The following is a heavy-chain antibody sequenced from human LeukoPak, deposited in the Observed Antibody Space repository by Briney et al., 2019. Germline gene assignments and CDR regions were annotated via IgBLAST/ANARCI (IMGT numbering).Heavy chain of an antibody. V-gene: IGHV3-7*03. CDR3: AKDSVLLWFGEFEKVWFDP. CDR1: GFTFSSYW. J-gene: IGHJ5*02. CDR2: IKQDGSEK. Sequence: GRSLRLSCAASGFTFSSYWMSWVRQAPGKGLEWVANIKQDGSEKYYVDSVKGRFTISRDNAKNSLYLQMNSLRAEDTAVYYCAKDSVLLWFGEFEKVWFDPWGQGTLVTVSS. D-gene: IGHD3-10*01.